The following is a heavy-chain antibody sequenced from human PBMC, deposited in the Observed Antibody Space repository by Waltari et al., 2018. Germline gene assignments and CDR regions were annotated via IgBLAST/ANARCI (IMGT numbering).Heavy chain of an antibody. Sequence: EVQLLESGGGLVQPGGSLRLSCAASGFTFSRYAMSWVRQAPGKGLAWVSAISGSGVITDYADSVKCRFTISRDNSKNTLYLQMNSLRAEDTAVYYCANIPLFMGATQFDYWGQGTLVTVSS. V-gene: IGHV3-23*01. CDR2: ISGSGVIT. D-gene: IGHD1-26*01. CDR3: ANIPLFMGATQFDY. J-gene: IGHJ4*02. CDR1: GFTFSRYA.